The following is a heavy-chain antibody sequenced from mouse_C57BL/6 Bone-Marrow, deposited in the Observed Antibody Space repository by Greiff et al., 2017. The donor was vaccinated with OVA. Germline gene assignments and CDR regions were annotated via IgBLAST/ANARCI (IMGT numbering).Heavy chain of an antibody. CDR1: GFTFSSYG. Sequence: EVKLVESGGDLVKPGGSLKLSCAASGFTFSSYGMSWVRQTPDKRLEWVATISSGGSYTYYPDSVKGRFTISRDNAKNTLYRQMSSLKSEDTAMYYCALLQIFWGQGTLVTVSA. V-gene: IGHV5-6*01. CDR2: ISSGGSYT. J-gene: IGHJ3*01. CDR3: ALLQIF. D-gene: IGHD2-12*01.